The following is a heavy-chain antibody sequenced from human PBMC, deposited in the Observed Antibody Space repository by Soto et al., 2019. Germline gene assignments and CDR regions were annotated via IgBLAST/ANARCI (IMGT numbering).Heavy chain of an antibody. CDR1: GFALSGLY. D-gene: IGHD5-12*01. Sequence: GRSLRLSCEASGFALSGLYMSWIRQAPGKGLEWVSYISSSGSTIYYADSVKGRFTISRDNAKNSLYLQMNSLRAEDTAVYYCARPYPNIDWFDPWGQGTLVTVSS. J-gene: IGHJ5*02. CDR3: ARPYPNIDWFDP. V-gene: IGHV3-11*01. CDR2: ISSSGSTI.